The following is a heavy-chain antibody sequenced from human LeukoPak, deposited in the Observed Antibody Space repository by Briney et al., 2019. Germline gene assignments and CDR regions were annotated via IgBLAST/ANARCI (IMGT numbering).Heavy chain of an antibody. J-gene: IGHJ5*02. CDR3: VRDRGSGSYYRRFWFDP. D-gene: IGHD1-26*01. CDR1: GYTFTSYY. Sequence: ASVKVSCKASGYTFTSYYMHWVRQAPGQGLEWMGIINPSGGSTSYAQKFQGRVTMTRDTSTGTVYMELSSLRSEDTAVYYCVRDRGSGSYYRRFWFDPWGQGTLVTVSS. CDR2: INPSGGST. V-gene: IGHV1-46*01.